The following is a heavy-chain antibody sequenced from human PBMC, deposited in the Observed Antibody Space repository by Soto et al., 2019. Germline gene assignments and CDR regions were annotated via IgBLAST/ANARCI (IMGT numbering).Heavy chain of an antibody. J-gene: IGHJ4*02. CDR2: IYYSGST. Sequence: SETLSLTCTVSGGSISSSSYYWGWIRQPPGKGLEWIGSIYYSGSTYYKPSLKSRVTISVDTSKNQFSLKLSSVTAADTAVYYCARRGYSYGNFDYWGQGTLVTVSS. D-gene: IGHD5-18*01. CDR3: ARRGYSYGNFDY. V-gene: IGHV4-39*01. CDR1: GGSISSSSYY.